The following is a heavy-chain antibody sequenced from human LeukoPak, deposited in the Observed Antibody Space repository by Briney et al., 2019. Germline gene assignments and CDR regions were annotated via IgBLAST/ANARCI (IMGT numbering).Heavy chain of an antibody. J-gene: IGHJ4*02. CDR2: INHSGST. CDR3: ARKDHHRSRIVVVQKGAFDY. CDR1: GGSFSGYY. D-gene: IGHD3-22*01. V-gene: IGHV4-34*01. Sequence: SETLSLTCAVYGGSFSGYYWSWIRQPPGKGLEWIGEINHSGSTNYNPSLKSRVTISVDTSKNQFSLKLSSVTAADTAVYYCARKDHHRSRIVVVQKGAFDYWGQGTLVTVSS.